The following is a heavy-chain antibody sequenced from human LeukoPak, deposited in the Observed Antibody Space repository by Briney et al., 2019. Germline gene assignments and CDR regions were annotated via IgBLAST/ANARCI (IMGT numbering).Heavy chain of an antibody. CDR3: AIDRNWAFDFFDI. D-gene: IGHD7-27*01. Sequence: GGSLRLSCAASGFTFSSYGMHWVRQTPGKGLEWVAIISYDGSNKYYADSMKGRFTISSDNSKNTLYLQMNSLRPEDTAVYYCAIDRNWAFDFFDIWGEGTMVTVS. V-gene: IGHV3-30*03. CDR2: ISYDGSNK. J-gene: IGHJ3*02. CDR1: GFTFSSYG.